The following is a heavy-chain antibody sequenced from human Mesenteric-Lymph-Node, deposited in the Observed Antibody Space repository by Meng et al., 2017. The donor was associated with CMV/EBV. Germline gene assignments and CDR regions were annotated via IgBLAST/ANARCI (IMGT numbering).Heavy chain of an antibody. J-gene: IGHJ4*02. CDR3: ASTEGGATE. D-gene: IGHD1-26*01. V-gene: IGHV1-8*01. CDR1: GYTFTSYD. CDR2: MNPNSGNT. Sequence: KVSCKASGYTFTSYDINWVRQAPGQGLEWMGWMNPNSGNTGYAHKFRGRVTLTRNTSISTAYMELSSLRSEDTAIYYCASTEGGATEWGQGTLVTVSS.